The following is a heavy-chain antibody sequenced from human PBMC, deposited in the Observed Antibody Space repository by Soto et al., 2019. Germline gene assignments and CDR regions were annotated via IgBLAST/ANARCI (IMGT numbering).Heavy chain of an antibody. CDR2: ISGNGGTT. Sequence: PGGSLRLSCSASGFPFRSYAMHWVRQAPGKGPEYVSAISGNGGTTYDADPVKGRFTISRDNSKNTLYLQMSSLRVEDTAIYYCMKDLDSSGWYYSGDYWGQGTLVTVSS. CDR1: GFPFRSYA. D-gene: IGHD6-19*01. CDR3: MKDLDSSGWYYSGDY. J-gene: IGHJ4*02. V-gene: IGHV3-64D*06.